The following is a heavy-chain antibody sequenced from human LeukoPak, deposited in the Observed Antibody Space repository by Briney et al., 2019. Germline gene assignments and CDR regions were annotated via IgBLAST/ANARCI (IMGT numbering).Heavy chain of an antibody. CDR2: ISSSSSTI. CDR3: ARDIVLLDY. D-gene: IGHD3-10*01. CDR1: GFTFSSYS. Sequence: PGGSLRLSCAASGFTFSSYSMNWVRQAPGKGLEWVSYISSSSSTIYYADSVKGRFTISRDNAKNSLYLQTNSLRAEDTAVYYCARDIVLLDYWGQGTLVTVSS. J-gene: IGHJ4*02. V-gene: IGHV3-48*01.